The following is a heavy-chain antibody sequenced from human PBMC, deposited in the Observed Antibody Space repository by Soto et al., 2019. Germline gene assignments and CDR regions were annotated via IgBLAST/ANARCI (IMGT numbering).Heavy chain of an antibody. J-gene: IGHJ6*02. Sequence: QVQLVQSGAEVKKPGSSVKVSCKASGGTFSSYTINWVRQAPGQGLEWMGEIIPIFGTADYAQKFQGRVTVTADESTSTAYMELSSLRSEDTAVYYCASVETQRYYYGMDVWGQGTTVTVSS. D-gene: IGHD2-15*01. CDR2: IIPIFGTA. CDR3: ASVETQRYYYGMDV. V-gene: IGHV1-69*12. CDR1: GGTFSSYT.